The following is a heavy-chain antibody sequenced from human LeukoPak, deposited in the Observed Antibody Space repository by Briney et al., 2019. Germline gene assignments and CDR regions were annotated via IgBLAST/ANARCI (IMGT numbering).Heavy chain of an antibody. J-gene: IGHJ4*02. CDR1: GGTFCSYA. CDR2: IIPIFGTA. V-gene: IGHV1-69*06. CDR3: ARMYSRGIYYFDY. Sequence: ASVEVSCKASGGTFCSYAISWVRQAPGQGLEWMGGIIPIFGTANYAQKFQGRVTITADKSTSTAYMELSSLRSEDTAVYYCARMYSRGIYYFDYWGQGTLVTVSS. D-gene: IGHD6-13*01.